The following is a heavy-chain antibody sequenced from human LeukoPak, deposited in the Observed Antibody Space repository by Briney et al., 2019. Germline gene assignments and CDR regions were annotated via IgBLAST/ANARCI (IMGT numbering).Heavy chain of an antibody. Sequence: SQTLSLTCAISGDSVSSNSAAWNWIRQSPSRGLEWLGRTYYRSKWYNDYAVSVKSRITINPDTSKNQFSLQLNSVTPDDTAEYYCASALRTSGWYGYNWFDPWGQGTLVIVSS. D-gene: IGHD6-19*01. CDR2: TYYRSKWYN. CDR3: ASALRTSGWYGYNWFDP. CDR1: GDSVSSNSAA. J-gene: IGHJ5*02. V-gene: IGHV6-1*01.